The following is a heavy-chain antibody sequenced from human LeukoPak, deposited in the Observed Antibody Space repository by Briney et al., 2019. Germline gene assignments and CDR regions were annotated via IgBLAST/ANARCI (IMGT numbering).Heavy chain of an antibody. CDR2: ISGSGGST. J-gene: IGHJ4*02. Sequence: GGSLLLSCAASGFPFSSYAMSWVRQAPGKGLEWVSAISGSGGSTYYADSMKGRLTISRDNSKNTLYLQLNSLRAEDTAAYYCAKETDIVPAATTDYWGQGTLVTVSS. V-gene: IGHV3-23*01. CDR3: AKETDIVPAATTDY. D-gene: IGHD2-2*01. CDR1: GFPFSSYA.